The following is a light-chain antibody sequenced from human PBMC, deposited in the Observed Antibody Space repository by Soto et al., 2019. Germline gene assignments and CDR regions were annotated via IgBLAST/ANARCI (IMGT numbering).Light chain of an antibody. CDR2: GAS. CDR3: QQYNNWPQT. J-gene: IGKJ1*01. V-gene: IGKV3-15*01. CDR1: QSVSSY. Sequence: EIIFSQGPRILKIYPGERASLSFRASQSVSSYLTWYQQKPGQAPSLLIYGASTRATGIPARFSGSGSGAEFTLTISSLQSEDFAVYYCQQYNNWPQTFGQGTKVDI.